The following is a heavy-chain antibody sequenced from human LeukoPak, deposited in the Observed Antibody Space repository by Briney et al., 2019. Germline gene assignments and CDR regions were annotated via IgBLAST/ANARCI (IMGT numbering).Heavy chain of an antibody. CDR2: ISGSGGST. CDR1: GFTFSSYA. D-gene: IGHD5-18*01. CDR3: ATRGYSYGPSDY. V-gene: IGHV3-23*01. J-gene: IGHJ4*02. Sequence: PGGSLRLSCAASGFTFSSYAMSWVRQAPGKGLEGVSAISGSGGSTYYADSVKGRFTIYRDNSKNTLYLQMNSLRAEDTAVYYCATRGYSYGPSDYWGQGTLVTVSS.